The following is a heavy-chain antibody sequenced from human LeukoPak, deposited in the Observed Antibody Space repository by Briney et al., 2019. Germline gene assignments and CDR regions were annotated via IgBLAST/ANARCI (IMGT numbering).Heavy chain of an antibody. V-gene: IGHV3-48*01. CDR2: ISSSSSTI. Sequence: PGGSLRLSCAASGFTFSSYSMNWVRQAPGKGLEWASYISSSSSTIYYADSVKGRFTISRDNAKNSLYLQMNSLRAEDTAVYYCARELPNRYYFDYWGQGTLVTVSS. CDR3: ARELPNRYYFDY. CDR1: GFTFSSYS. J-gene: IGHJ4*02. D-gene: IGHD1-14*01.